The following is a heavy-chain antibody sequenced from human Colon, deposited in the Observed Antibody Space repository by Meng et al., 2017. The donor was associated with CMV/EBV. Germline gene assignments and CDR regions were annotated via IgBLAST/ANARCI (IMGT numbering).Heavy chain of an antibody. CDR2: INPYSGDT. V-gene: IGHV1-2*02. D-gene: IGHD3-3*01. J-gene: IGHJ4*02. Sequence: SGAWMREPGASVKVSCKASGYTFTGYLIHWVRQAPGQGLEWMGWINPYSGDTIYAQKFEVGVTMTRDASITTAYLELSSLKSDDTAVYYCGTFGGDFDYWGQGTLVTVSS. CDR1: GYTFTGYL. CDR3: GTFGGDFDY.